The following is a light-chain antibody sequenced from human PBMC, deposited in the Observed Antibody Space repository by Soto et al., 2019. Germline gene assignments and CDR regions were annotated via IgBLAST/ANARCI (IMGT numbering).Light chain of an antibody. J-gene: IGLJ2*01. V-gene: IGLV2-11*01. CDR2: DAT. Sequence: QSALTQPRSVSASPGQSVTISCTGTSSNVGGQDYVSWYQQNPGKAPRLMIYDATKRPSGVPYRFSGSKSGNVASLTISGLQAEDEDDYYCCSYAASDTLAFGGGTKLTVL. CDR1: SSNVGGQDY. CDR3: CSYAASDTLA.